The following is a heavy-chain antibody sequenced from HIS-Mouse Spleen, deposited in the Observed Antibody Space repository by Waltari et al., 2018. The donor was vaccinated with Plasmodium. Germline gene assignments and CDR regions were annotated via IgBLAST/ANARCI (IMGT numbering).Heavy chain of an antibody. Sequence: EVQLVEYGGGLVQPGGSLRLSCAASGFTLMSDWRSWVRRAPGKGLEWVANIKQDGSEKYYVDSVKGRFTISRDNAKNSLYLQMNSLRAEDTAVYYCASSWYWYFDLWGRGTLVTVSS. D-gene: IGHD6-13*01. CDR3: ASSWYWYFDL. V-gene: IGHV3-7*01. J-gene: IGHJ2*01. CDR2: IKQDGSEK. CDR1: GFTLMSDW.